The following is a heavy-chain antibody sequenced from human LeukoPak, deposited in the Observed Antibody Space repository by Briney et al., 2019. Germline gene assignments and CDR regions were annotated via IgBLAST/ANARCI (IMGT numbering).Heavy chain of an antibody. D-gene: IGHD6-13*01. CDR1: GGSISSSSYY. Sequence: SETLSLTCTVSGGSISSSSYYWGWIRQPPGKGLEWIGSIYYSGSTYYDPSLKSRVTISVDTSRNQFSLKLSSVTAAGTAVYYCASEGEPGIAAAGKDYWGQGTLVTVSS. CDR2: IYYSGST. V-gene: IGHV4-39*01. J-gene: IGHJ4*02. CDR3: ASEGEPGIAAAGKDY.